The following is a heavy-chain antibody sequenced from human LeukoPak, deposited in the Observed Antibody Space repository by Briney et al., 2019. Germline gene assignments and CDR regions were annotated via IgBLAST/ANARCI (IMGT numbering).Heavy chain of an antibody. CDR2: MNPNSGNT. CDR1: GYTFTSYD. J-gene: IGHJ4*02. CDR3: ARGRIAAAGRPVDY. D-gene: IGHD6-13*01. Sequence: ASVKVSCKASGYTFTSYDINWVRQVTGQGLEWMGWMNPNSGNTGYAQKFQGRVTMTRNTSISTAYMELSSLRPEDTAVYYCARGRIAAAGRPVDYWGQGTLVTVSS. V-gene: IGHV1-8*01.